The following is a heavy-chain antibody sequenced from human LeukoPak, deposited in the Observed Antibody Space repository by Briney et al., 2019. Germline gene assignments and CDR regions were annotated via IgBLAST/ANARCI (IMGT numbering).Heavy chain of an antibody. V-gene: IGHV3-30-3*01. Sequence: GGSLRLSCAASGFTFSSYAMHWVRQAPGKGLECVAVISYDGSNKYYADSVKGRFTISRDNSKNTLYLQMNSLRAEDTAVYYCARSEFNYFDYWGQGTLVTVSS. J-gene: IGHJ4*02. CDR2: ISYDGSNK. D-gene: IGHD1-14*01. CDR1: GFTFSSYA. CDR3: ARSEFNYFDY.